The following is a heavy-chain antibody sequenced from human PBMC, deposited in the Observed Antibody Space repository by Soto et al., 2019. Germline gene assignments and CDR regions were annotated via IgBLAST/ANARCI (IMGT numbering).Heavy chain of an antibody. J-gene: IGHJ6*02. V-gene: IGHV4-31*03. Sequence: PSETLSLTCTVSGGSISSGGDYWSWIRQHPGKGLEWIGNIYHSGSSNYNPSLKSRVTISVDTSKNQFSLKLSSVTAADTAVYYCARSQGNQQLIYYCGMDVWGQGTTVTVSS. CDR3: ARSQGNQQLIYYCGMDV. CDR2: IYHSGSS. CDR1: GGSISSGGDY. D-gene: IGHD6-13*01.